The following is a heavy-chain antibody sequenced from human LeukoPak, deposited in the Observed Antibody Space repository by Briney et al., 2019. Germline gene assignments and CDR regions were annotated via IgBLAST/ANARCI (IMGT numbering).Heavy chain of an antibody. CDR1: GFTFSSYA. CDR2: ISYDGSNK. D-gene: IGHD3-10*01. J-gene: IGHJ4*02. CDR3: ARDLTMVRGVIIDWGGDY. V-gene: IGHV3-30-3*01. Sequence: QPGGSLRLSCAASGFTFSSYAMHWVRQAPGKGLEWVAVISYDGSNKYYADSVKGRFTISRDNSKNTLYLQMNSLRAEDTAVYYCARDLTMVRGVIIDWGGDYWGQGTLVTASS.